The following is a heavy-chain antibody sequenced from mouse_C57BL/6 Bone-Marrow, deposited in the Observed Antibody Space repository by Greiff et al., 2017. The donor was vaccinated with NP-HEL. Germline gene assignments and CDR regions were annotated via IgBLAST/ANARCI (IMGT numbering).Heavy chain of an antibody. Sequence: VQLQQSGAELVRPGASVKLSCTASGFNIKDDYMHWVKQRPEQGLEWIGWIDPENGDTEYASKFQGKATITADTSSNTAYLQLSSLTSEDTAVYYCTTSYDYDAYFDYWGQGTTLTVSS. V-gene: IGHV14-4*01. CDR1: GFNIKDDY. D-gene: IGHD2-4*01. CDR3: TTSYDYDAYFDY. J-gene: IGHJ2*01. CDR2: IDPENGDT.